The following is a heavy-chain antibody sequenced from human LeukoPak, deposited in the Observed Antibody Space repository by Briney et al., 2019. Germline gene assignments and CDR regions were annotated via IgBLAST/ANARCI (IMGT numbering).Heavy chain of an antibody. CDR3: ARDLCGSGTYIPFDY. CDR2: INPDSGAT. J-gene: IGHJ4*02. Sequence: ASVKVSCKASGYTFTGYYIHWVRQAPGQGLEWMGWINPDSGATNYVQKFQGRVTITRDTSISTAYMELRSLRSDDTAVYYCARDLCGSGTYIPFDYWGQGSLVTVSS. D-gene: IGHD3-10*01. CDR1: GYTFTGYY. V-gene: IGHV1-2*02.